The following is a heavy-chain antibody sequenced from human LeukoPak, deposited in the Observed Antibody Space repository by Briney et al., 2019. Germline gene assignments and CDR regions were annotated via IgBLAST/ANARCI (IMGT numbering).Heavy chain of an antibody. J-gene: IGHJ5*02. CDR2: MRSKANNYAT. CDR3: ASQAGYSSSWET. CDR1: GLIFSGSA. V-gene: IGHV3-73*01. Sequence: GGSLKLSCAASGLIFSGSAMHWVRQAPGKGLEWVGRMRSKANNYATGYATSVIGRFTISRDDSKNTRYLEMNSLKIEDTAVYFCASQAGYSSSWETWGQGTLVTVSS. D-gene: IGHD6-13*01.